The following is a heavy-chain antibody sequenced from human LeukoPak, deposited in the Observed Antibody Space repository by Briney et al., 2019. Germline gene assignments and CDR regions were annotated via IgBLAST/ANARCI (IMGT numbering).Heavy chain of an antibody. CDR2: INPNSGVT. CDR1: GYTVSAYF. CDR3: ARDLSSTSNWELDY. D-gene: IGHD7-27*01. V-gene: IGHV1-2*06. Sequence: ASVKVSCKASGYTVSAYFIHWVRQAPAQGLEWMGRINPNSGVTEYAQNFQGRVTMTRDTSIGVSYMELNRLTSDDTAVYYCARDLSSTSNWELDYWGQGTLVTVSS. J-gene: IGHJ4*02.